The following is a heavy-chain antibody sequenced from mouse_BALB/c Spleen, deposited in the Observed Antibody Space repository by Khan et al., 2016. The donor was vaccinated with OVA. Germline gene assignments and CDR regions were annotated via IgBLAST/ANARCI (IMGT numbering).Heavy chain of an antibody. CDR1: GFTFNNYG. CDR2: ISGDSNTI. V-gene: IGHV5-17*02. J-gene: IGHJ2*01. CDR3: ATSYCYGYSFDY. D-gene: IGHD1-1*01. Sequence: EVELVESGGGLVQPGGSRKLSCAASGFTFNNYGMHWVRQAPEKGLEWVAYISGDSNTIYYVDSVKGRFTISRDNPTNTLFLQMTSLMSEDTAMYYCATSYCYGYSFDYWGPGTTLTVS.